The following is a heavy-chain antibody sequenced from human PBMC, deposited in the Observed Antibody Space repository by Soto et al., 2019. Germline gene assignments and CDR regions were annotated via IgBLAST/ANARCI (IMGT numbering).Heavy chain of an antibody. CDR3: AGGLGVRGVISYYYYGMDV. CDR1: GGSFSGYY. J-gene: IGHJ6*02. CDR2: INHSGST. Sequence: SETLSLTCAVYGGSFSGYYWSWIRQPPGKGLEWIGEINHSGSTNYNPSLKSRVTISVDTSKNQFSLKLSSVTAADTAVYYCAGGLGVRGVISYYYYGMDVWGQGTTVTVSS. D-gene: IGHD3-10*01. V-gene: IGHV4-34*01.